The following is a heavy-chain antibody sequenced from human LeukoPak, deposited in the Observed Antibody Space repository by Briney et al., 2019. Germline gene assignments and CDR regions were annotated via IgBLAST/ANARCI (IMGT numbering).Heavy chain of an antibody. D-gene: IGHD1-14*01. CDR3: AKLHNLNCDY. CDR2: ISGSGGTT. Sequence: PGGPLRLSCAVSGFTFSDYAMSWVRQAPGTGLEWVSTISGSGGTTYYADSVKGRFTISRDNSKNTLYLQMNSLRPEDTAVYYCAKLHNLNCDYWGLGTLATVSS. J-gene: IGHJ4*02. V-gene: IGHV3-23*01. CDR1: GFTFSDYA.